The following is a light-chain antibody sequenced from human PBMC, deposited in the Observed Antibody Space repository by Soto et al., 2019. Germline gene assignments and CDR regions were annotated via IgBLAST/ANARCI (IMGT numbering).Light chain of an antibody. CDR3: SSYAGSNKYVV. Sequence: QSALTQPPSASGSPGQSVTISCTETSSDVGGYNYVSWYQQHPGKAPKLMIYEVSKRPSGVPDRFSGSKSGNTASLTVSGLQAEDEADYYCSSYAGSNKYVVFGGGTKVTVL. V-gene: IGLV2-8*01. J-gene: IGLJ2*01. CDR2: EVS. CDR1: SSDVGGYNY.